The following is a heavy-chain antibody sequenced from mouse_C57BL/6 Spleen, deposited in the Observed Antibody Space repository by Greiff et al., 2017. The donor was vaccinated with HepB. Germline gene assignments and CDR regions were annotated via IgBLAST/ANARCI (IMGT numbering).Heavy chain of an antibody. J-gene: IGHJ1*03. D-gene: IGHD2-4*01. CDR1: GYTFTDYN. CDR2: INPNNGGT. Sequence: VQLQQSGPELVKPGASVKIPCKASGYTFTDYNMDWVKQGHGKSLEWIGDINPNNGGTIYNQKFKGKATLTVDKSSSTAYMELRSLTSEDTAVYYCARLYYDYGYFDVWGTGTTVTVSS. V-gene: IGHV1-18*01. CDR3: ARLYYDYGYFDV.